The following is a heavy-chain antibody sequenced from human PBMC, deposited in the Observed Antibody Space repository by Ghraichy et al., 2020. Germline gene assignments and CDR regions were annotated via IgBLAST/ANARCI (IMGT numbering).Heavy chain of an antibody. J-gene: IGHJ6*03. Sequence: GGSLRLSCAASGFTFSDYYMSWIRQAPGKGLEWVSYISSSSSYTNYADSVKGRFTISRDNAKNSLYLQMNSLRAEDTAVYYCARAAAGTSLHYYYYMDVWGKGTTVTVSS. V-gene: IGHV3-11*05. CDR1: GFTFSDYY. D-gene: IGHD6-13*01. CDR2: ISSSSSYT. CDR3: ARAAAGTSLHYYYYMDV.